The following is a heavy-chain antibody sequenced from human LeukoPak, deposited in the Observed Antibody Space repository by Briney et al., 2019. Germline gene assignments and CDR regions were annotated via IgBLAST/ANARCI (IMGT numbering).Heavy chain of an antibody. J-gene: IGHJ4*02. CDR2: IYYSGST. CDR1: GGSISSSSCY. V-gene: IGHV4-39*01. Sequence: PSETLSRTCTVSGGSISSSSCYWGWIRQPPGKGLEWIGSIYYSGSTYYNPSLKSRVTISVDTSKNQFSLKLSSVTAADTAVYYCARQGYYALFDYWGQGTLVTVSS. CDR3: ARQGYYALFDY. D-gene: IGHD3-10*01.